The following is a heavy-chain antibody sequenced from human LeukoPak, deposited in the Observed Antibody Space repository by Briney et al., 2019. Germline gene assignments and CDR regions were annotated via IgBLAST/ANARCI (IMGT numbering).Heavy chain of an antibody. CDR1: GFTFSSNG. CDR2: IQYDGSKK. J-gene: IGHJ4*02. CDR3: ARGPSGYHNT. D-gene: IGHD5-12*01. V-gene: IGHV3-30*02. Sequence: GGSLRLSCVASGFTFSSNGMHWVRQAPGKGLEWVTFIQYDGSKKYYADSVKGRFTISRDNSKDTLYLQMNSLRAEDTAVYYCARGPSGYHNTGGQGTLVTVSS.